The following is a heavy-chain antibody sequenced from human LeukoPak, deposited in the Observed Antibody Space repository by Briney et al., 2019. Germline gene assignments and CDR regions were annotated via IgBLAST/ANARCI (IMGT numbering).Heavy chain of an antibody. CDR2: ISGTGGST. Sequence: GGSLRLSCAASGFTISNYGMSWVRQAPGKGLEWISGISGTGGSTYYADSVKGRFTISRDNSKNTLYLQMNSLRAEDTAIYYCARVWKGNYYDYWGQGTLVTVSS. D-gene: IGHD1-1*01. V-gene: IGHV3-23*01. CDR3: ARVWKGNYYDY. CDR1: GFTISNYG. J-gene: IGHJ4*02.